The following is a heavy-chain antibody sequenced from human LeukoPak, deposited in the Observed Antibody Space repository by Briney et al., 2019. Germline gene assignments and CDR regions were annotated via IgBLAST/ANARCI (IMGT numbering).Heavy chain of an antibody. J-gene: IGHJ4*02. CDR2: ISWNSGSI. CDR1: GFTFDDYA. Sequence: GGSLRLSCAASGFTFDDYAMHWVRQAPGKGLEWVSGISWNSGSIGYADSVKGRFTISRDNAKNSLYLQMNSLRAEDTALYYCAIRLAAAGTGFDYWGQGTLVTVSS. V-gene: IGHV3-9*01. CDR3: AIRLAAAGTGFDY. D-gene: IGHD6-13*01.